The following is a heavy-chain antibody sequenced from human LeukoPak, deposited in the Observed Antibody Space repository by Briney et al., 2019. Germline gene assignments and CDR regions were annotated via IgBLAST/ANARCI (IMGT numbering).Heavy chain of an antibody. CDR3: ARNYYDSSGYYSPFDY. V-gene: IGHV1-69*02. Sequence: GSSVKVSCKASVGTFSSYTISWVRQAPGQGLEWMGRIIPILGIANYAQKFQGRVTITADKSTSTAYMELSSLRSEDTAVYYCARNYYDSSGYYSPFDYWGQGTLVTVSS. D-gene: IGHD3-22*01. CDR1: VGTFSSYT. J-gene: IGHJ4*02. CDR2: IIPILGIA.